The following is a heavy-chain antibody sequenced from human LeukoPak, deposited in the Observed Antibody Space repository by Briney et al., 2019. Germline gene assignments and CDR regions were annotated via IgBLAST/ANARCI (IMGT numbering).Heavy chain of an antibody. D-gene: IGHD3-3*01. J-gene: IGHJ4*02. CDR2: ISAYNGNT. V-gene: IGHV1-18*01. CDR1: GHTFTSYG. CDR3: ARSSSRITIFGVVIISEDY. Sequence: ASVKVSCKASGHTFTSYGISWVRQAPGQGLEWMGWISAYNGNTNYAQKLQGRVTMTTDTSTSTAYMGLRSLRSDDTAVYYCARSSSRITIFGVVIISEDYWGQGTLVTVSS.